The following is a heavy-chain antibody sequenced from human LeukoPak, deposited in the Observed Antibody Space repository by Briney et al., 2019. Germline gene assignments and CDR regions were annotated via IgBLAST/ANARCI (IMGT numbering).Heavy chain of an antibody. J-gene: IGHJ6*02. CDR1: GYTFTGYY. D-gene: IGHD3-10*01. V-gene: IGHV1-2*02. Sequence: ASVKVSCKASGYTFTGYYMHWVRQAPGQGLEWMGWINPNSGGTNYAQKFQGRVTMTRDTSISTAYMELSRLRSDDTAVYYCARGRGDGSGSHAPKADFYCMDVWGQGTTVTVSS. CDR2: INPNSGGT. CDR3: ARGRGDGSGSHAPKADFYCMDV.